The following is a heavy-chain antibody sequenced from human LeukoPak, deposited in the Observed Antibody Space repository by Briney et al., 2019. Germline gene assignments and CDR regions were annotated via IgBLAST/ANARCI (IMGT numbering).Heavy chain of an antibody. CDR1: GYTFTGYY. Sequence: ASVKVSCKASGYTFTGYYMHWVRQAPGQGLEWMGRINPNSGGTNYAQKFQGRVTMTRDTSVSTAYMELSRLRSDDTAVYYCARSGRLGNYYVRDYWGQGTLVTVSS. J-gene: IGHJ4*02. CDR2: INPNSGGT. CDR3: ARSGRLGNYYVRDY. V-gene: IGHV1-2*06. D-gene: IGHD3-10*02.